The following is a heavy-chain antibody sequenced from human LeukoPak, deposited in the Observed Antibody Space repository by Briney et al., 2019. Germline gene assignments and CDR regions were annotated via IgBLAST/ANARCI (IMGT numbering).Heavy chain of an antibody. J-gene: IGHJ4*02. V-gene: IGHV3-7*03. CDR1: GFTFSSYW. CDR3: AREFKTARGFDY. CDR2: IKQDGSEK. Sequence: GGSLRLSCAAPGFTFSSYWMSWVRQAPGKGLEWVANIKQDGSEKYYVDSVKGRFTISRDNAKNSLYLQMNSLRAEDTAVYYCAREFKTARGFDYWGQGTLVTVSS. D-gene: IGHD3-10*01.